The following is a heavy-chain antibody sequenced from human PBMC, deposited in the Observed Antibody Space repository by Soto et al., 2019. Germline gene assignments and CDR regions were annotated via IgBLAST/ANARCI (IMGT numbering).Heavy chain of an antibody. CDR1: GGTFSSYA. Sequence: QVQLVQSGAEVKKPGSSVKVSCKASGGTFSSYAISWVRQAPRQGLEWMGGIIPIFGTANYAQKFQGRVTITADESTSTAYMELSSLSSEDTAVYYCARDQGRGKQLEVAYWGQGTLVTVSS. CDR2: IIPIFGTA. D-gene: IGHD6-6*01. V-gene: IGHV1-69*01. CDR3: ARDQGRGKQLEVAY. J-gene: IGHJ4*02.